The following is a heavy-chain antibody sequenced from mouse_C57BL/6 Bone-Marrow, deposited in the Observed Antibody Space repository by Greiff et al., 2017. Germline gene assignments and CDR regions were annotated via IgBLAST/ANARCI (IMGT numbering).Heavy chain of an antibody. Sequence: EVQLQEPGAELVRPGASVKLSCTASGFNIKDDYMHWVKQRPEQGLEWIGWIDPENGDTVSASTFQGKPTLTVDTSSNTAYLHLSSLASDDNAVYYCTVVVFDYWGQGTTLTVS. J-gene: IGHJ2*01. CDR3: TVVVFDY. D-gene: IGHD1-1*01. CDR1: GFNIKDDY. CDR2: IDPENGDT. V-gene: IGHV14-4*01.